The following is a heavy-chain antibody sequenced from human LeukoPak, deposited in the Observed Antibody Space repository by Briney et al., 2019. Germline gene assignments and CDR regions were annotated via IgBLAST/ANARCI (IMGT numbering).Heavy chain of an antibody. CDR2: INPNSGGT. D-gene: IGHD2-2*01. CDR3: AREGGCSSTSCYLGTNWFDP. J-gene: IGHJ5*02. CDR1: GYTFTGDY. V-gene: IGHV1-2*02. Sequence: ASVTVSFTASGYTFTGDYMHWVRQAPGQGLEWMGWINPNSGGTNYAQKFQGRVTMTRDTSISTAYMELSRLRSDDTAVYYCAREGGCSSTSCYLGTNWFDPWGQGTLVTVSS.